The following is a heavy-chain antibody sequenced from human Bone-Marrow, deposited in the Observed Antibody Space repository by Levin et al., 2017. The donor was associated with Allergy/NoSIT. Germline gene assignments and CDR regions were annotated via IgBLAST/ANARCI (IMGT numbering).Heavy chain of an antibody. Sequence: SSQTLSLTCTVSGGAIGSDFWTWIRQPAGKGLEWIGRVSTTGHTGSNPSLKGRVTMSVDTSKNEISLELRSMTAEDTAVYYCARDDHWDRTACYSFDWLDPWGQGTLVTVSS. CDR2: VSTTGHT. CDR1: GGAIGSDF. J-gene: IGHJ5*02. V-gene: IGHV4-4*07. D-gene: IGHD2/OR15-2a*01. CDR3: ARDDHWDRTACYSFDWLDP.